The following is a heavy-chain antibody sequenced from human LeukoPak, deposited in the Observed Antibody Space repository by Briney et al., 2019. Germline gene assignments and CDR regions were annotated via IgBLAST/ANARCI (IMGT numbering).Heavy chain of an antibody. Sequence: GGSLRLSCAASGFTFSSYAMHWVRQAPGKGLEWVAVISYDGSNKYYADSVKGRFTISRDNSKNTLYLQMNSLRAEDTAVYYCARDPSDVDSLDYWGQGTLVTVSS. J-gene: IGHJ4*02. CDR1: GFTFSSYA. CDR2: ISYDGSNK. CDR3: ARDPSDVDSLDY. D-gene: IGHD3/OR15-3a*01. V-gene: IGHV3-30*04.